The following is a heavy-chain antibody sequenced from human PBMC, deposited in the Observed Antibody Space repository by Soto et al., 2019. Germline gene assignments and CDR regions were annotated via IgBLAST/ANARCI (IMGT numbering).Heavy chain of an antibody. CDR2: ISSSSSYI. Sequence: GGSLRLSCAASGFTFSSYSMNWVRQAPGKGLEWVSSISSSSSYIYYADSVKGRFTISRDNAKNSLYLQMNSLRAEDTAVYYCARDQSSSSWDYYYYYGMDVWGQGTTVTVSS. D-gene: IGHD6-13*01. CDR1: GFTFSSYS. CDR3: ARDQSSSSWDYYYYYGMDV. V-gene: IGHV3-21*01. J-gene: IGHJ6*02.